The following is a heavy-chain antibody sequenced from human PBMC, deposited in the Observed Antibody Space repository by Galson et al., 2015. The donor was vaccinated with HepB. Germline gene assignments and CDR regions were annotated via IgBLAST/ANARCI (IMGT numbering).Heavy chain of an antibody. CDR3: AKGGVNWYFDL. D-gene: IGHD2-21*01. V-gene: IGHV3-23*01. Sequence: SLRLSCAASGFTFSTYVMSWVRQAPGKGLQWVAGISGSGGNTDFADSVKGRFTISRDNSKKTLFLQMSSLRAEDTAVYYCAKGGVNWYFDLWGRGTLVSVS. CDR2: ISGSGGNT. CDR1: GFTFSTYV. J-gene: IGHJ2*01.